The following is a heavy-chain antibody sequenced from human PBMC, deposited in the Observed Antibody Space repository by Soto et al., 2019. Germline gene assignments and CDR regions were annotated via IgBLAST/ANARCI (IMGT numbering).Heavy chain of an antibody. CDR2: IRSKANSYAT. CDR3: TRPGCSSTSCYGYYYYGMDV. Sequence: HPGGSLRLSCAASGFTFSGSAMHWVRQASGKGLEWVGRIRSKANSYATAYAASVKGRFTISRDDSKNTAYLQMNSLKTEDTAVYYCTRPGCSSTSCYGYYYYGMDVWGQGTTVTVSS. CDR1: GFTFSGSA. D-gene: IGHD2-2*01. V-gene: IGHV3-73*01. J-gene: IGHJ6*02.